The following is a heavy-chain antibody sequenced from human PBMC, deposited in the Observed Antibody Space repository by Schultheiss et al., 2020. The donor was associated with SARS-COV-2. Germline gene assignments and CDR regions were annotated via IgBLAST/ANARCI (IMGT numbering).Heavy chain of an antibody. J-gene: IGHJ4*02. CDR1: GFTFSSYA. V-gene: IGHV3-53*01. Sequence: GGSLRLSCAASGFTFSSYAMHWVRQATGKGLEWVSVIYSGGSTYYADSVKGRFTISRDNSKNTLYLQMNSLRAEDTAVYYCARDGALSGSYGGVYWGQGTLVTVSS. CDR2: IYSGGST. CDR3: ARDGALSGSYGGVY. D-gene: IGHD1-26*01.